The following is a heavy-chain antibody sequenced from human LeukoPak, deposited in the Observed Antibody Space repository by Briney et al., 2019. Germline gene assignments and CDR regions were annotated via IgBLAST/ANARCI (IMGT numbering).Heavy chain of an antibody. CDR2: IYYSGTT. V-gene: IGHV4-59*01. J-gene: IGHJ4*02. Sequence: SETLSLTCTISGASIDSYYWSWIRQPPGKGLEWIGYIYYSGTTNYNPSLKRRVTISVDTSKNQFSLKLSSVTAADTAVYFCARETQRDGSFDSWGQGSRVTVSS. CDR3: ARETQRDGSFDS. D-gene: IGHD5-24*01. CDR1: GASIDSYY.